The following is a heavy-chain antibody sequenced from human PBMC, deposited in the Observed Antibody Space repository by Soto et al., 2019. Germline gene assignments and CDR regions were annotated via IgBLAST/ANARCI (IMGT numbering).Heavy chain of an antibody. CDR3: AKDRRYYGSGSYYNPPDYYYYGMDV. CDR2: ISYDGSNK. V-gene: IGHV3-30*18. Sequence: VQLLESGGGLVQPGGSLRLSCAASGFTFSSYAMSWVRQAPGKGLEWVAVISYDGSNKYYADSVKGRFTISRDNSKNTLYLQMNSLRAEDTAVYYCAKDRRYYGSGSYYNPPDYYYYGMDVWGQGTTVTVSS. J-gene: IGHJ6*02. D-gene: IGHD3-10*01. CDR1: GFTFSSYA.